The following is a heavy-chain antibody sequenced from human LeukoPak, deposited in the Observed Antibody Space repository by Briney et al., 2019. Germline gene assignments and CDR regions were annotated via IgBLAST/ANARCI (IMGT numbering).Heavy chain of an antibody. J-gene: IGHJ4*02. Sequence: GGSLRLSCAASGFTFSSYAMSWVRQAPGKGLEWVSAISGSGGSTYYADSVKGRFTISRDNSKNTLYLQMNSLRAEDTAVYYCAKDFRAGYSSSWYFASFDYWGQGTLVTVSS. D-gene: IGHD6-13*01. CDR3: AKDFRAGYSSSWYFASFDY. CDR2: ISGSGGST. CDR1: GFTFSSYA. V-gene: IGHV3-23*01.